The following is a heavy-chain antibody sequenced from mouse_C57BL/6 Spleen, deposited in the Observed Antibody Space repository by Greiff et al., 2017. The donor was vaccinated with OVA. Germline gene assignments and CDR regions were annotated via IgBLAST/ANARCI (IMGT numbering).Heavy chain of an antibody. D-gene: IGHD4-1*01. V-gene: IGHV1-82*01. Sequence: QVQLQQSGPELVKPGASVKISCKASGYAFSSSWMNWVKQRPGKGLEWIGRIYPGDGDTNYNGKFKGKATLTADKSSSTAYMQLSSLTSEDSAVYFCAREVTGTNYFDYWGQGTTLTVSS. CDR2: IYPGDGDT. CDR1: GYAFSSSW. CDR3: AREVTGTNYFDY. J-gene: IGHJ2*01.